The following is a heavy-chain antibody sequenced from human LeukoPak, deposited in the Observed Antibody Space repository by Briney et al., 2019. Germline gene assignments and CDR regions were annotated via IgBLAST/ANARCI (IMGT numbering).Heavy chain of an antibody. CDR3: ARVSIDMERDY. V-gene: IGHV1-69*06. Sequence: SVKVSCKASGYTFTSYGISWVRQAPGQGLEWMGGIIPIFGTANYAQKFQGRVTITADKSTSTAYMELSSLRSEDTAVYYCARVSIDMERDYWGQGTLVTVSS. D-gene: IGHD3-16*02. CDR2: IIPIFGTA. CDR1: GYTFTSYG. J-gene: IGHJ4*02.